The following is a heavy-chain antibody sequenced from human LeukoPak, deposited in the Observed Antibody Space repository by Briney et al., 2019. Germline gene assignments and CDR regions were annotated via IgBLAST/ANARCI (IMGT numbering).Heavy chain of an antibody. J-gene: IGHJ4*02. CDR1: GFTFSTYA. CDR3: ANSRKYYDSSGYYYGGFDY. V-gene: IGHV3-23*01. CDR2: ISGSGGST. D-gene: IGHD3-22*01. Sequence: GGSLRLSCAASGFTFSTYAMSWVRQAPGKGLEWVSAISGSGGSTYYADSVKGRFTISRDNSKNTLYLQMNSLRAEDTAVYYCANSRKYYDSSGYYYGGFDYWGPGTLVTVSS.